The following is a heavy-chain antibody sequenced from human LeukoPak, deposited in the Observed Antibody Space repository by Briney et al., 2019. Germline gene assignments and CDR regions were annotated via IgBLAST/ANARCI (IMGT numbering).Heavy chain of an antibody. CDR3: ARVLEAASFDY. J-gene: IGHJ4*02. CDR2: ISSSSSTI. Sequence: GGTLRLSCAASGFTFSSYSMNWVRQAPGKGLEWVSYISSSSSTIYYADSVKGRFTMSRDNAKNSLYLQMNSLRADDTAVYYCARVLEAASFDYWGQGSPVTVSS. D-gene: IGHD6-13*01. V-gene: IGHV3-48*04. CDR1: GFTFSSYS.